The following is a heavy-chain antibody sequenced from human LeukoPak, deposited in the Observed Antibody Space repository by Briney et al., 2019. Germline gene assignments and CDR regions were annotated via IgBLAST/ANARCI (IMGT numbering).Heavy chain of an antibody. J-gene: IGHJ4*02. CDR3: ARAVSAGYFDY. CDR2: IYSGGST. D-gene: IGHD6-19*01. Sequence: GGSLRLSCAASGFTVSSNYKSWVRQAPGKGLEWVSVIYSGGSTYYADSVKGRFTISRDNSKNTLYLQMNSLRAEDTAVYYCARAVSAGYFDYWGQGTLVTVSS. V-gene: IGHV3-53*01. CDR1: GFTVSSNY.